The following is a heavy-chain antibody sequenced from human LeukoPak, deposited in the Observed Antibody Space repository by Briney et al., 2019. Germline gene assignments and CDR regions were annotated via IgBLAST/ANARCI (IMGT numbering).Heavy chain of an antibody. CDR1: GGSISSSNW. J-gene: IGHJ4*02. CDR2: IYHSGST. Sequence: SETLSLTCAVSGGSISSSNWWSWVRQPPGKGLEWIGEIYHSGSTNYNPSLKSRVTISVDKSKNQFSLKLSSVTAADTAVYYCASRNYDILTGYWVYFDYWGLGTLVTVSS. V-gene: IGHV4-4*02. D-gene: IGHD3-9*01. CDR3: ASRNYDILTGYWVYFDY.